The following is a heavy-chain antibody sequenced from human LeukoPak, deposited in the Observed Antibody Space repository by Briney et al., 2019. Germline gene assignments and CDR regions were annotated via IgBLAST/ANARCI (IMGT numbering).Heavy chain of an antibody. CDR2: IKSKTDGGTT. CDR1: GLTFSNAW. Sequence: PGGSLRLSCVASGLTFSNAWRSWVRQAPGRGLEWVGLIKSKTDGGTTEYNAPVKGRFTVSRDDSKNTVYLQMSSLKTEDTAVYYCTPNFFDYWGQGSLVTVSS. J-gene: IGHJ4*02. V-gene: IGHV3-15*01. CDR3: TPNFFDY.